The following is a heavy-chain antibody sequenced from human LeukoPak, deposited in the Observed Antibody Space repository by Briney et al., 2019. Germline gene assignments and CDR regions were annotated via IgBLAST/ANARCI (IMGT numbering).Heavy chain of an antibody. J-gene: IGHJ6*02. CDR1: GGSISGYY. CDR2: IHFSGSS. Sequence: SETLSLTCTVSGGSISGYYWSWIRQPPGKGLEWIGYIHFSGSSNYNPSLKCRVTISVDTSKNQFSLKLSSVTAADTAVYYCAREGLTGDRLLGMDVWGQGTTVTVSS. D-gene: IGHD7-27*01. CDR3: AREGLTGDRLLGMDV. V-gene: IGHV4-59*01.